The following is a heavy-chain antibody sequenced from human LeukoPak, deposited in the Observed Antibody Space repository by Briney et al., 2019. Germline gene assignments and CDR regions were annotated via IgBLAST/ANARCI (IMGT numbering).Heavy chain of an antibody. CDR1: GYSFPNYW. CDR2: IYPGDSST. V-gene: IGHV5-51*01. D-gene: IGHD2-8*01. J-gene: IGHJ4*02. CDR3: ATPPQYCTNGVCYHY. Sequence: GESLKISCKGSGYSFPNYWIGWVRQMPGKGLEWMGIIYPGDSSTTYSPSFQGQVTISADKSISTAYLQWSSLKASDTAMYYCATPPQYCTNGVCYHYWGQGTLVTVSS.